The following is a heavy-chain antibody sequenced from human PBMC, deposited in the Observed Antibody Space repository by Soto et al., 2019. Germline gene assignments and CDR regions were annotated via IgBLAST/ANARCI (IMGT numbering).Heavy chain of an antibody. J-gene: IGHJ4*02. CDR2: IYTSGST. V-gene: IGHV4-4*07. Sequence: SETLSLTCTVSGGSISSYYWSWIRQPAGKGLEWIGRIYTSGSTNYNPSLKSRVTMSVDTSKNQFSLKLSSVTAADTAVYYCARGTHLEFYDSSGYYYYYFDYWGQGTLVTVSS. CDR1: GGSISSYY. CDR3: ARGTHLEFYDSSGYYYYYFDY. D-gene: IGHD3-22*01.